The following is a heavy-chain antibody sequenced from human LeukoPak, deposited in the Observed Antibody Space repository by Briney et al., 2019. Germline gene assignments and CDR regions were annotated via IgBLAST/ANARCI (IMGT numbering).Heavy chain of an antibody. CDR2: INPHSRAT. J-gene: IGHJ5*02. V-gene: IGHV1-2*02. Sequence: ASVKVSCKASGNDFSHFYFNWVRQAPGRGLEWVAWINPHSRATHYAQRFRGRVTMEASISTGYMELNSLTSDDTAVYYCVTTSVTHTRDPWGQGTLVTVSS. CDR3: VTTSVTHTRDP. D-gene: IGHD5/OR15-5a*01. CDR1: GNDFSHFY.